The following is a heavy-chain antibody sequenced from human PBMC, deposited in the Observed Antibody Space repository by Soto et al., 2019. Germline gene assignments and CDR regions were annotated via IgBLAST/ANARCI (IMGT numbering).Heavy chain of an antibody. V-gene: IGHV4-39*01. CDR1: GGSISSSSYY. D-gene: IGHD3-22*01. Sequence: SETLSLTCTVPGGSISSSSYYWGWIRQPPGKGLEWIGSIYYSGSTYYNPSIKSRVTISVDTSKNQFSLKLSSVTAADTAVYYCARHSYYYDSSGLGAIDIWGQGKMVTVSS. CDR3: ARHSYYYDSSGLGAIDI. CDR2: IYYSGST. J-gene: IGHJ3*02.